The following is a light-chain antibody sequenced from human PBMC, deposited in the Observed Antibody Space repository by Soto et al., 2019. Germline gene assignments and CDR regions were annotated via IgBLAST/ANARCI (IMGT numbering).Light chain of an antibody. V-gene: IGKV3-15*01. CDR2: GAS. CDR1: QSVSSN. Sequence: MTKAQAKRADFGGGRAILSCRASQSVSSNLAWYQQKPGQAPRLLIYGASTRATGIPARFSGSGSAREFTLTICGCQPEDFADPHFRQKNDWPWTLGKGTKVDIK. J-gene: IGKJ1*01. CDR3: RQKNDWPWT.